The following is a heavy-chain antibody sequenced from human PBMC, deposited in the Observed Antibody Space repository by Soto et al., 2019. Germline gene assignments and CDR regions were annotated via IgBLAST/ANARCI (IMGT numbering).Heavy chain of an antibody. V-gene: IGHV3-23*01. D-gene: IGHD2-15*01. J-gene: IGHJ4*02. CDR2: IGNLGGNT. CDR1: GFIFSNFD. CDR3: AMNLGYCSGGSCQAD. Sequence: HPGGSLRLSCTASGFIFSNFDMGWVRQAPGEGLEWVSGIGNLGGNTQYADSVKGRFTISRDNSKNTLYLQMNSLRAEDTAVYYCAMNLGYCSGGSCQADWGQGTLVTVSS.